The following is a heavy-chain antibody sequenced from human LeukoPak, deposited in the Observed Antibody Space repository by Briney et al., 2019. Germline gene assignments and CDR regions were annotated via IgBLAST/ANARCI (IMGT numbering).Heavy chain of an antibody. J-gene: IGHJ4*02. CDR3: AKDFRIGYSAHFDY. CDR1: GFTFSGYA. Sequence: TGGSLRLSCAASGFTFSGYAMSWVRQAPGKGLEWVSGISGSGGSPSYADSVKGRFSISRDNSKNTLYLQMDSLRGEDTAVYYCAKDFRIGYSAHFDYWGQGALVTVSS. D-gene: IGHD2-21*01. CDR2: ISGSGGSP. V-gene: IGHV3-23*01.